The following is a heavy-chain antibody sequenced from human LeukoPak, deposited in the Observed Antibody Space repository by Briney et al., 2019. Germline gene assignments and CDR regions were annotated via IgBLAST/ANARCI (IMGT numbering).Heavy chain of an antibody. Sequence: GGSLRLSCAASGLTFSSYDMHWVRQAPGKGLEWVLSIGATGDTYYSGSVKGRFTISRENAKKSVYLQMSSLSAEDRAVYFCVLGAYWNDDKNAFHIWGPGTMVTVSS. CDR1: GLTFSSYD. CDR3: VLGAYWNDDKNAFHI. D-gene: IGHD1-1*01. J-gene: IGHJ3*02. CDR2: IGATGDT. V-gene: IGHV3-13*01.